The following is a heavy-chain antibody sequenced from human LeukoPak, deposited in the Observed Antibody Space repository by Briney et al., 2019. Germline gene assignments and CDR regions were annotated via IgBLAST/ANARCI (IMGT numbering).Heavy chain of an antibody. Sequence: PGRSLRLSCAASGFTFSSYSMNWVRQAPGKGLEWVSSISSSSSYIYYADSVKGRFTISRDNAKNSLYLQMNSLRAEDTAVYYCARELYDSSGWVRAFDIWGQGTMVTVSS. CDR3: ARELYDSSGWVRAFDI. CDR1: GFTFSSYS. J-gene: IGHJ3*02. V-gene: IGHV3-21*01. D-gene: IGHD3-22*01. CDR2: ISSSSSYI.